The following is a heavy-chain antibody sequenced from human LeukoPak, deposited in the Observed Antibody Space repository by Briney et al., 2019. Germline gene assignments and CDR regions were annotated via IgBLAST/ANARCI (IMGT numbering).Heavy chain of an antibody. CDR3: AKDGEYGGNGQTFDY. CDR2: ISGDGGST. Sequence: GGSLRLSCAASGFTFDDYAMHWVRQAPGKGLEWVSLISGDGGSTYYADSVKGRFTISRDNSKNSLYLQMNSLRTEDTALYYCAKDGEYGGNGQTFDYWGQGTLVTVSS. V-gene: IGHV3-43*02. D-gene: IGHD4-23*01. CDR1: GFTFDDYA. J-gene: IGHJ4*02.